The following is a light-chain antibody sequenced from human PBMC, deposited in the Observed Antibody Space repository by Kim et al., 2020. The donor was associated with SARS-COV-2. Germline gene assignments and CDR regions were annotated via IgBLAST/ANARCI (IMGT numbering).Light chain of an antibody. CDR1: KLGDKY. CDR3: QAWDTSSVV. Sequence: SYELTQPPSVSVSPGQTASIPCSGDKLGDKYVSWYQQKPGQSPVLLIYRDIERTSGIPDRFSGSNSRNTATLTISGTQAMDEADYYCQAWDTSSVVFGGG. J-gene: IGLJ2*01. CDR2: RDI. V-gene: IGLV3-1*01.